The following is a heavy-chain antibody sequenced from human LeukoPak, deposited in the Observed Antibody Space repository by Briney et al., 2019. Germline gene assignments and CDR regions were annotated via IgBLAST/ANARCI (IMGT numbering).Heavy chain of an antibody. D-gene: IGHD5-12*01. CDR1: GYTFSDSA. Sequence: GGSLRLSCAASGYTFSDSAMHWVRQASGKGLECVGRIRNKANSYATAYAASVKGRFTISRDDSKNTAYLQMNSLKTEDTAMYYCTRNKGGYDYWGQGTLVTVSS. V-gene: IGHV3-73*01. CDR3: TRNKGGYDY. CDR2: IRNKANSYAT. J-gene: IGHJ4*02.